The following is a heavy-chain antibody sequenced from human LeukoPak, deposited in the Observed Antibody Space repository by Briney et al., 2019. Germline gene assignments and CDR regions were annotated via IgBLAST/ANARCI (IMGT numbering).Heavy chain of an antibody. V-gene: IGHV3-7*04. Sequence: PGGSLRLSCAASGFTFSSYWMSWVRQAPGKGLEWVASIKQDGSEKYYVDSVRGRFTISRDNAKNSLYLQMNSLRAEDTAVYYCARDGAPNAFDIWGQGTMVTVSS. CDR3: ARDGAPNAFDI. CDR2: IKQDGSEK. J-gene: IGHJ3*02. CDR1: GFTFSSYW. D-gene: IGHD1-26*01.